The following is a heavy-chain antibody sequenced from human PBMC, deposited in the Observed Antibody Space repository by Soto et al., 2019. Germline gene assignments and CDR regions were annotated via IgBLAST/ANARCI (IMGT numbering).Heavy chain of an antibody. D-gene: IGHD3-22*01. CDR2: IRSKAYGGTT. CDR3: TQHYYDSSGYYFDY. CDR1: GFTFGDYA. J-gene: IGHJ4*02. V-gene: IGHV3-49*03. Sequence: GGSLRLSCTASGFTFGDYAMSWFRQAPGKGLEWVGFIRSKAYGGTTEYAASVKGRFTISRDDSKSIAYLQMNSLKTEDTAVYYCTQHYYDSSGYYFDYWGQGTLVTVSS.